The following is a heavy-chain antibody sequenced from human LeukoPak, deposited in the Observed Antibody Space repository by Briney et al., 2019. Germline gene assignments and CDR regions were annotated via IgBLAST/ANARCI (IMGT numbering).Heavy chain of an antibody. CDR3: ARAKYYYDSSGYCD. D-gene: IGHD3-22*01. Sequence: GGSLRLSCAASGFTFSSYWMSWVRQAPGKGLEWVSGINWNGGSTGYADSVKGRFTISRDNAKNSLYLQMNSLRAEDTALYYCARAKYYYDSSGYCDWGQGTLVTVSS. V-gene: IGHV3-20*04. J-gene: IGHJ4*02. CDR1: GFTFSSYW. CDR2: INWNGGST.